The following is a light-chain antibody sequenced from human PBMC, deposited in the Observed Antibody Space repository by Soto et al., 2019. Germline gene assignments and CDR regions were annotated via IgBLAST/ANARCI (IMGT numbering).Light chain of an antibody. V-gene: IGLV2-23*01. J-gene: IGLJ3*02. CDR1: SSNVGSYDL. CDR3: SSYAGSSTVV. Sequence: QSALTQPASVSESPGQSITISCTGTSSNVGSYDLVSWYQQHPGKPPKLMIYEGSKRPSGVSDRFSGSKSGNSASLTISGLQAEDEADYFCSSYAGSSTVVFGGGTQLTVL. CDR2: EGS.